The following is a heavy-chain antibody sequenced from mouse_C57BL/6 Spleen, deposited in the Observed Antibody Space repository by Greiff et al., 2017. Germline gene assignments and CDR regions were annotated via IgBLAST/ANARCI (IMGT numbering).Heavy chain of an antibody. CDR2: INPSTGGT. J-gene: IGHJ2*01. CDR1: GYSFTGYY. Sequence: VQLKESGPELVKPGASVKISCKASGYSFTGYYMNWVKQSPEKSLEWIGEINPSTGGTTYNQKFKAKATLTVDKSSSTAYMQLKSLTSEDSAVYYCARGNYDYDDGYYFDYWGQGTTLTVSS. CDR3: ARGNYDYDDGYYFDY. D-gene: IGHD2-4*01. V-gene: IGHV1-42*01.